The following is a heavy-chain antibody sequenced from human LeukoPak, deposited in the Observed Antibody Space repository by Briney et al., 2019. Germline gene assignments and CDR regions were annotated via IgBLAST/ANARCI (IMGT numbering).Heavy chain of an antibody. Sequence: SQTLSLTCAISGDSVSSNSAAWNWIRQAPSRGLEWLGRTYYRSKWYNDYAVSVKSRITINPDTSKNQFSLQLNSVTPEDTAVYYCARGQQLVSPTRNDYWGQGTLVTVSS. J-gene: IGHJ4*02. V-gene: IGHV6-1*01. CDR1: GDSVSSNSAA. CDR3: ARGQQLVSPTRNDY. D-gene: IGHD6-13*01. CDR2: TYYRSKWYN.